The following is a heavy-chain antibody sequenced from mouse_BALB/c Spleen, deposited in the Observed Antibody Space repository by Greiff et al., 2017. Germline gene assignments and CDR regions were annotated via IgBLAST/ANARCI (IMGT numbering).Heavy chain of an antibody. CDR2: IDPENGNT. J-gene: IGHJ2*01. CDR1: GFNIKDYY. V-gene: IGHV14-1*02. Sequence: EVKLVESGAELVRSGASVKLSCTASGFNIKDYYMHWVKQRPEQGLEWIGWIDPENGNTIYDPKFQGKASITADTSSNTAYLQLSSLTSEDTAVYYCASSPDYWGQGTTLTVSS. CDR3: ASSPDY.